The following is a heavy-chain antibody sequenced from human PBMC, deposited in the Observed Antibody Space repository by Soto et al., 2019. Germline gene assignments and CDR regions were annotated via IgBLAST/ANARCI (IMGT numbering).Heavy chain of an antibody. V-gene: IGHV1-2*02. CDR1: GYAFTDYF. Sequence: QVQLVQSGAEVRKPGASVKVACTASGYAFTDYFIHWVRQAPGQGLEWMGGINPATGGTVFQQSFRAGVTMARDTPVNPVNMELSILRSGDTALYYCARSTQYSASLEFDYWGQGTLVAVSS. D-gene: IGHD1-1*01. J-gene: IGHJ4*02. CDR2: INPATGGT. CDR3: ARSTQYSASLEFDY.